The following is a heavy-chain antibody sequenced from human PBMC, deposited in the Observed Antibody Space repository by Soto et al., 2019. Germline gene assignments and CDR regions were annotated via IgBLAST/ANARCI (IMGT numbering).Heavy chain of an antibody. CDR3: ASPGDASGLGV. J-gene: IGHJ6*04. CDR2: IHSHSGST. V-gene: IGHV4-39*01. Sequence: PSETLSLTCSVSGASVTRSSYYWAWIRQPPGKGLEWIASIHSHSGSTYYDPSLRGRVLISVDSSKNHFSLNLSSVTAADTAVYDGASPGDASGLGVGGKGTRVTVPS. CDR1: GASVTRSSYY. D-gene: IGHD2-21*02.